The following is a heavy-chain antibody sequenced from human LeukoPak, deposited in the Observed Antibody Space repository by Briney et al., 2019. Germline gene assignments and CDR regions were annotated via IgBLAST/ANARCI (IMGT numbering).Heavy chain of an antibody. CDR3: ARAHSNPIRYDFWSGYYRTGHGLRGFDP. V-gene: IGHV4-61*01. J-gene: IGHJ5*02. D-gene: IGHD3-3*01. Sequence: SETLSLTCTVSGGSVSSGSYYWSWIRQPPGKGLEWIGYIYYSGSTNYNPSLKSRVTISVDTSKNQFSLKLSSVTAADTAVYYCARAHSNPIRYDFWSGYYRTGHGLRGFDPWGQGTLVTVSS. CDR2: IYYSGST. CDR1: GGSVSSGSYY.